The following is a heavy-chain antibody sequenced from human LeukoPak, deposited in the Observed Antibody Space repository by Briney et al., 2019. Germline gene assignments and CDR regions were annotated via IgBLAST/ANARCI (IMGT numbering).Heavy chain of an antibody. J-gene: IGHJ4*02. CDR2: ISWNSGSI. D-gene: IGHD3-22*01. CDR3: AKANRGYYDSSGYHHFYFDY. Sequence: QPGGSLRLSCAASGFTFDDYAMHWVRQAPGKGLEWVSGISWNSGSIGYADSVKGRFTISRDNAKNSLYLQMNSLRAEDMALYYCAKANRGYYDSSGYHHFYFDYWGQGTLVTVSS. V-gene: IGHV3-9*03. CDR1: GFTFDDYA.